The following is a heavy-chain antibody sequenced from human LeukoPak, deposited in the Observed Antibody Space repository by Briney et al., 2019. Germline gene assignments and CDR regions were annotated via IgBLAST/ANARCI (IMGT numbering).Heavy chain of an antibody. Sequence: GGSLRLSCAASGFTFSRNGMTWVRQAPGKGLEWVSAISGSGGNTYYADSVKGRFTISRDNSKNTLYLQMDSLRAEDTAVYYCAKDRRAGSYDYWGQGTLVTVSS. CDR1: GFTFSRNG. J-gene: IGHJ4*02. CDR3: AKDRRAGSYDY. V-gene: IGHV3-23*01. D-gene: IGHD3-10*01. CDR2: ISGSGGNT.